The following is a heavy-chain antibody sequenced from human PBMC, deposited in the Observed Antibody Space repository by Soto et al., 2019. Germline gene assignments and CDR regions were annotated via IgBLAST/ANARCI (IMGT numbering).Heavy chain of an antibody. D-gene: IGHD3-22*01. J-gene: IGHJ4*02. Sequence: GASVKVSCKASGGTFSSYAISWARQAPGQGLEWMGGIIPIFGTANYAQKFQGRVTITADKSTSTAYMELSSLRSEDTAVYYCARGVTYYYDSSGYYRQYFDYWGQGTLVTVSS. V-gene: IGHV1-69*06. CDR1: GGTFSSYA. CDR2: IIPIFGTA. CDR3: ARGVTYYYDSSGYYRQYFDY.